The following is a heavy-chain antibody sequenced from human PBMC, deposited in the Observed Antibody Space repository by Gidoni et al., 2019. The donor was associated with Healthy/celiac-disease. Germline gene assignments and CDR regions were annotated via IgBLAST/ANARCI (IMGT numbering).Heavy chain of an antibody. D-gene: IGHD1-26*01. CDR2: ISWNSGSI. CDR1: GFTFDDYA. Sequence: EVQLVESGGGWVQPGRSLRLSCAASGFTFDDYAMHWVRQAPGKGLEWVSGISWNSGSIGYADSVKGRFTISRDNAKNSLYLQMNSLRAEDTALYYCAKDSGSYYGYFDYWGQGTLVTVSS. V-gene: IGHV3-9*01. CDR3: AKDSGSYYGYFDY. J-gene: IGHJ4*02.